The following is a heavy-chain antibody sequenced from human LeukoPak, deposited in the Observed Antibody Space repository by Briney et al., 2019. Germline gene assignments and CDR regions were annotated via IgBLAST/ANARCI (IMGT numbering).Heavy chain of an antibody. CDR1: GFTFDDYA. D-gene: IGHD3-16*01. CDR3: AEERGSGQRGQYFDY. V-gene: IGHV3-9*01. Sequence: PGGSLRLSCAASGFTFDDYAMHWVRQAPGKGLEWVSGISWNSGSISYADSVKGRFTISRDHAKNSLYLQMNSLRAEDTALYYCAEERGSGQRGQYFDYWGQGTLVTVSS. CDR2: ISWNSGSI. J-gene: IGHJ4*02.